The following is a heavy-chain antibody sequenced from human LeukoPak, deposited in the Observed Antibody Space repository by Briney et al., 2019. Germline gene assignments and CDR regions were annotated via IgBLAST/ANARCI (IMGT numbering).Heavy chain of an antibody. V-gene: IGHV4-59*01. CDR3: ARDGYYYDSSGYLFAALPYAFDI. D-gene: IGHD3-22*01. J-gene: IGHJ3*02. CDR1: GGSISNYY. CDR2: IYYSGST. Sequence: SETLSLTCTVSGGSISNYYWSWIRQPPGKGLEWIGYIYYSGSTNYNPSLKSRVTISVDTSKNQFSLKLSSVTAADTAVYYCARDGYYYDSSGYLFAALPYAFDIWGQGTMVTVSS.